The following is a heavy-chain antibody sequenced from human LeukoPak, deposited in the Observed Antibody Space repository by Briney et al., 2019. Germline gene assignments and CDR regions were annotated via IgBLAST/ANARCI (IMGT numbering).Heavy chain of an antibody. J-gene: IGHJ3*02. Sequence: GGSLRLSCAASGFTFSSYAMSWVRQAPGKGLEWVSAISGSGGSTYYADSVKGRFTISRDNSKNTLYLQMNSLRAEDTAVYYCAIRRRATIAFDIWGQGTMVTVSS. D-gene: IGHD5-12*01. V-gene: IGHV3-23*01. CDR2: ISGSGGST. CDR1: GFTFSSYA. CDR3: AIRRRATIAFDI.